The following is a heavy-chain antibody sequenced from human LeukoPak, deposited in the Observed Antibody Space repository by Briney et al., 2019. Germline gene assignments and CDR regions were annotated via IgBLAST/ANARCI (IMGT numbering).Heavy chain of an antibody. J-gene: IGHJ4*02. V-gene: IGHV4-39*07. CDR1: GGSISSSSYY. Sequence: SETLSLTCTVSGGSISSSSYYWGWIRQPPGKGLEWIGSIHNSGSTNYNPSLKSRVTISVDTSKNQFSLKLSSVTAADTAVYYCARGGYSYPYYFDYWGQGTLVTVSS. CDR3: ARGGYSYPYYFDY. D-gene: IGHD5-18*01. CDR2: IHNSGST.